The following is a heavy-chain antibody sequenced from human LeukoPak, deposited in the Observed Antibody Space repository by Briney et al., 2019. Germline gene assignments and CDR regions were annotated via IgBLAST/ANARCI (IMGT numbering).Heavy chain of an antibody. Sequence: SETLSLTCTVSGGSVSSGSYYWNWLRQPPGKVLEWIGYIYYSGSTNYNPSLKSRVTISVDTSKNQFSLKLSSVTAADTAVYYCAGVDCSGGSCYAFGIWGQGTMVTVSS. J-gene: IGHJ3*02. CDR3: AGVDCSGGSCYAFGI. D-gene: IGHD2-15*01. CDR1: GGSVSSGSYY. CDR2: IYYSGST. V-gene: IGHV4-61*01.